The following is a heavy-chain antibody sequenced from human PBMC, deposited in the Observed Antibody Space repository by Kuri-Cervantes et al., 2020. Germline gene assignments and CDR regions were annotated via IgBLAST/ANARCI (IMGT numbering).Heavy chain of an antibody. CDR2: ISSSGTTI. D-gene: IGHD6-13*01. J-gene: IGHJ4*02. V-gene: IGHV3-11*01. CDR3: ASHLAGKTLPVPADRAAGKEEVDY. Sequence: GESLKISCAASGFTFSDYYINWIRQAPGRGLEWVSYISSSGTTIFYADPVKGRFTISRDNAKNSLYLQMNSLRAEDTAVYYCASHLAGKTLPVPADRAAGKEEVDYWGQGTLVTVSS. CDR1: GFTFSDYY.